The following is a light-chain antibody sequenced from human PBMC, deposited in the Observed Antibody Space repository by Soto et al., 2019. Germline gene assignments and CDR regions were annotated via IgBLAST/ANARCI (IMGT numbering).Light chain of an antibody. Sequence: EIVLTQSPGTLSLSPGEGATLSCRASQSVSSTYLAWYQQKPGQAPRLLIYGASSRATDIPDRFSGSGSGTDFTLTISRLEPEDFAVYYCQQYGSSPPWTFGQGTKVDIK. CDR1: QSVSSTY. CDR2: GAS. CDR3: QQYGSSPPWT. J-gene: IGKJ1*01. V-gene: IGKV3-20*01.